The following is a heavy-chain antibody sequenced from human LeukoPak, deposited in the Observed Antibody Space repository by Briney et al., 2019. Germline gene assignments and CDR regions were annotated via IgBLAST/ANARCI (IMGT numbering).Heavy chain of an antibody. CDR1: GDSLTDYY. Sequence: PSETLSLTCAVSGDSLTDYYWSWIRQPPGKGLEWIGEINHSGRTNYNPSLKSRVTISVDTSKNQVSLKLTSMTAADTGLYYCARGVYIAAAQYGYWGQGTLVTVSS. CDR2: INHSGRT. D-gene: IGHD6-13*01. J-gene: IGHJ4*02. CDR3: ARGVYIAAAQYGY. V-gene: IGHV4-34*01.